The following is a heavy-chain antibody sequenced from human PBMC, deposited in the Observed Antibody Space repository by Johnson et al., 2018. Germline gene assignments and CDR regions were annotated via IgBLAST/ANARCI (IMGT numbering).Heavy chain of an antibody. V-gene: IGHV3-30*03. J-gene: IGHJ1*01. CDR2: VSDDGNTK. CDR3: ARVTTDVYDDGGYGFQQ. D-gene: IGHD3-22*01. Sequence: QVQLVESGGGVVQSGRSLRLSCEAAGFIFSSHGMHWVRQAPGKGPEWVAVVSDDGNTKWYADSVQGRFIISRDNSKNAVYLQMNSRRVEDTAMSYCARVTTDVYDDGGYGFQQWGQGTLVTVSS. CDR1: GFIFSSHG.